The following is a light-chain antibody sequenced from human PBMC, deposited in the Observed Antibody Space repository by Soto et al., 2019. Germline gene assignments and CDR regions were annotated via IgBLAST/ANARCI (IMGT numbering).Light chain of an antibody. J-gene: IGLJ2*01. CDR2: DNN. Sequence: QSVLTQPPSVSXAPGQXVTISCSGSSSNIGNNYVSWYQQLPGTAPKLLIYDNNKRPSGIPDRFSGSKSGTSATLGITGLQTGDEADYYCGTWDSSLSAGQVFGGGTKLTVL. CDR1: SSNIGNNY. V-gene: IGLV1-51*01. CDR3: GTWDSSLSAGQV.